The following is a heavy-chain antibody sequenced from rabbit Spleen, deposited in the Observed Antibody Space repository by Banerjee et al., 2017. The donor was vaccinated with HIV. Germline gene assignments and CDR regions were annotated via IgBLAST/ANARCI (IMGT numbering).Heavy chain of an antibody. CDR3: ASWNNNL. CDR1: GFDFSSNA. Sequence: QSLEESGGDLVKPGASLTLTCTASGFDFSSNAMCWVRQAPGKGLEWIGCIYNADGSTYYASWVNGRFTISKTSSTTVTLQMTSLTAADTATYFCASWNNNLWGPGTLVTVS. V-gene: IGHV1S40*01. J-gene: IGHJ4*01. CDR2: IYNADGST.